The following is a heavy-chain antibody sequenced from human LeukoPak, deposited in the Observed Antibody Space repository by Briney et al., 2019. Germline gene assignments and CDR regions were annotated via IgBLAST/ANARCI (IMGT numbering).Heavy chain of an antibody. CDR2: IYYSGST. CDR3: ARAGSWYGAFEI. D-gene: IGHD2-15*01. V-gene: IGHV4-59*01. J-gene: IGHJ3*02. CDR1: GGSISTYY. Sequence: SETLSLTCTVSGGSISTYYWSWIRQPPGKGLEWIGYIYYSGSTNYNPSLKTRFTISVDTSKDQFSLKLSSVTAADTAVYYCARAGSWYGAFEIWGQGTMVTVSS.